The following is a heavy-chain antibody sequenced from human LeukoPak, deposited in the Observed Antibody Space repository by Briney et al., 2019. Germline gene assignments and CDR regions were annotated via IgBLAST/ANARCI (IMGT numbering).Heavy chain of an antibody. CDR3: AKVQPDYGGYFDY. CDR2: IHHNWNT. Sequence: SETLSLTCLVSGDSISTSSYYWGWIRQPPGKGLEWIASIHHNWNTYYNPSLKSRVIVSLDKSKNQFSLILRSVTAADTAVYYCAKVQPDYGGYFDYWGQGILVTVSS. D-gene: IGHD4-23*01. J-gene: IGHJ4*02. V-gene: IGHV4-39*07. CDR1: GDSISTSSYY.